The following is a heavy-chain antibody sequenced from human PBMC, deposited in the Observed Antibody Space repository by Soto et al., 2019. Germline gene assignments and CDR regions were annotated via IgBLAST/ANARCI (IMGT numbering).Heavy chain of an antibody. J-gene: IGHJ3*02. V-gene: IGHV4-34*01. CDR3: ARVGYFGYCSGGGCSDDAFDI. Sequence: SETLSLTCAVYGGSFSGYYWSWIRQPPGKGLEWIGEINHSGSTNYNPPLKSRVTISVDTSKNQFSRKLSSVTAADTAVYYCARVGYFGYCSGGGCSDDAFDIWGQGTMVTVSS. CDR2: INHSGST. CDR1: GGSFSGYY. D-gene: IGHD2-15*01.